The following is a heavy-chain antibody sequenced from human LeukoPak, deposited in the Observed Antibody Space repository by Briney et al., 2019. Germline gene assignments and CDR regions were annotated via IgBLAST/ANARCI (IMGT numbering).Heavy chain of an antibody. CDR2: IYRGGST. J-gene: IGHJ3*02. CDR3: ARVIVTGYYDAFDI. Sequence: GGPLTLSCGPSVFPERINHERWVRQAPGKGLEWVSVIYRGGSTYYADSVKGRLTISTDNSKISLYLQMNSLTAEDTAVYYCARVIVTGYYDAFDIWGQGTMVTVSS. D-gene: IGHD3-9*01. V-gene: IGHV3-53*01. CDR1: VFPERINH.